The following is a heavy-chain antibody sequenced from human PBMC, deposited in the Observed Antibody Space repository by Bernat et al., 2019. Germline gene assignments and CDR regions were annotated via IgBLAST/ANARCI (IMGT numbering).Heavy chain of an antibody. CDR2: ISGGGGTT. CDR3: AKQLYGGADY. Sequence: EVQLLESGGGLVQPGGSLRLSCAASGFTFSTYAMTCVRQAPGKGLELVSGISGGGGTTSYADSVKGRFTISRDNSKNTLYLQMNSLRAEDTAIYYCAKQLYGGADYWGQGTLVTVSS. V-gene: IGHV3-23*01. CDR1: GFTFSTYA. D-gene: IGHD4-23*01. J-gene: IGHJ4*02.